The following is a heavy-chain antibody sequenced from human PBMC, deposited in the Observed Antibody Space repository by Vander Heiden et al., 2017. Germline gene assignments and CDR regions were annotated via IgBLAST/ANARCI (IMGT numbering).Heavy chain of an antibody. CDR1: GGTFSTYG. Sequence: QVQLVQSGAEVKKPGSSVTVSCKASGGTFSTYGITWVRQAPGQGLEWMGGIIPILGSRKYAQKFQDRVTINADTSTSTAYMELSSLRLEDTAIYYCARGGYSYGYGFDSWGQGTLVSVSS. D-gene: IGHD5-18*01. CDR3: ARGGYSYGYGFDS. CDR2: IIPILGSR. V-gene: IGHV1-69*10. J-gene: IGHJ4*02.